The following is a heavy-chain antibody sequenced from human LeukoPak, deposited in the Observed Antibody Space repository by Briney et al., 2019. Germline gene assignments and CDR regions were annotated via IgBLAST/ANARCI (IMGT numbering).Heavy chain of an antibody. Sequence: SVKVSCKASGGTFSSYAISWVRQAPGQGLEWMGGIIPIFGTANYAQKFQGRVTITADESTSTAYMELSSLRSEDTAVYYCARDFISNPNYYYYYYMDVWGKGTTVTVSS. V-gene: IGHV1-69*13. D-gene: IGHD4-11*01. CDR2: IIPIFGTA. CDR3: ARDFISNPNYYYYYYMDV. J-gene: IGHJ6*03. CDR1: GGTFSSYA.